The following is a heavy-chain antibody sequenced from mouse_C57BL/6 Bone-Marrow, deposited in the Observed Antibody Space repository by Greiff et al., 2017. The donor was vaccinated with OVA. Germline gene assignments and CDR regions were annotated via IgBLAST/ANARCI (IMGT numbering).Heavy chain of an antibody. Sequence: EVQLQESGGGLVQPGGSLKLSCAASGFTFSDYYMYWVRQTPEKRLEWVAYVSNGGGSTYYHDTVKGRFTISRDTAKNTLYLQMSAVKSEDTGMYYCARYGGDYWGQGTSVTVSS. V-gene: IGHV5-12*01. CDR3: ARYGGDY. CDR1: GFTFSDYY. D-gene: IGHD1-1*02. CDR2: VSNGGGST. J-gene: IGHJ4*01.